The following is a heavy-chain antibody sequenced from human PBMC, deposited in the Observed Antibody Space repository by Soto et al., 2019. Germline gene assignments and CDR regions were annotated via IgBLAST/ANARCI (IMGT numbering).Heavy chain of an antibody. Sequence: WWSLRLSCAASESTSRRYAMSWVRQAPGKGLEWVSGITGNSARIYYADSVKGRFSISRDNSKNTLYLQMDTLRAEDTAVCYCAKNGDFDYDAFDVWGQGTVVTVSS. CDR3: AKNGDFDYDAFDV. J-gene: IGHJ3*01. D-gene: IGHD3-16*01. CDR2: ITGNSARI. V-gene: IGHV3-23*01. CDR1: ESTSRRYA.